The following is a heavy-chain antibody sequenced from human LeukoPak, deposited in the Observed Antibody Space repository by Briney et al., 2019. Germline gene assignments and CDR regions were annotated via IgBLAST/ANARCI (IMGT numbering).Heavy chain of an antibody. V-gene: IGHV3-49*04. CDR2: IRSKAYGGTT. CDR1: GYIFGDYG. D-gene: IGHD3-10*01. J-gene: IGHJ4*02. CDR3: TRIYGSGSYLCDY. Sequence: GGSLRLSCTASGYIFGDYGLSWVRQAPGKGLEWVGFIRSKAYGGTTEYAASVKGRFTISRDDSKSIAYLQMNSLKTEDTAVYYCTRIYGSGSYLCDYWGQGTLVIVSS.